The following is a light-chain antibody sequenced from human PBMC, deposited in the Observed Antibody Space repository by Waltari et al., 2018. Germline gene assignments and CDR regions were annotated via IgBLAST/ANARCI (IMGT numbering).Light chain of an antibody. V-gene: IGLV2-11*01. CDR3: CSYAGSFTWV. CDR2: DVY. CDR1: NSHVGGYKY. Sequence: QSALTQPRSVSGSPGQSVTLPCTGTNSHVGGYKYVSWYQQHPDKAPRLIIYDVYTRPSGVPNRFSGSKSANTASLTISGLQSEDEADYYCCSYAGSFTWVFGTGTKVTVL. J-gene: IGLJ1*01.